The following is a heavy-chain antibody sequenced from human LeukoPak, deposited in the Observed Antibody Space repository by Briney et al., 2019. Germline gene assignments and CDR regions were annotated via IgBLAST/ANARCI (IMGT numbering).Heavy chain of an antibody. D-gene: IGHD2-15*01. Sequence: PSETLSLTCTVSGGSISSYYWSWIRQPPGKGLEWIGYIYHSGSTYYNPSLRSRVTISVDRSKNQFSLKLSSVTAADTAVYYCARRRSYCSGGSCYTVFDYWGQGTLVTVSS. CDR1: GGSISSYY. CDR2: IYHSGST. CDR3: ARRRSYCSGGSCYTVFDY. J-gene: IGHJ4*02. V-gene: IGHV4-59*12.